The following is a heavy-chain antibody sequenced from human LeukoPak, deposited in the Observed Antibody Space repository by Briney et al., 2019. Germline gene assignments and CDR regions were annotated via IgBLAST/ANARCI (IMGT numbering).Heavy chain of an antibody. CDR1: GFTFDDYA. CDR3: AKVGSSSDAFDI. J-gene: IGHJ3*02. Sequence: QSGGSLRLSCAASGFTFDDYAMHWVRQAPGKGLEWVSGISWNSGSIGYADSVKGRFTISRDNAKNSLYLQMNSLRAEDMALYYCAKVGSSSDAFDIWGQGTMVTVS. CDR2: ISWNSGSI. V-gene: IGHV3-9*03. D-gene: IGHD6-6*01.